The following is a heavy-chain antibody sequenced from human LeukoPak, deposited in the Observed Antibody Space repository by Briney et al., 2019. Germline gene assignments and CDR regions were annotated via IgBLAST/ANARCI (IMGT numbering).Heavy chain of an antibody. Sequence: GGSLRLSCAASGFTFSSYWMHWVRQAPGKGLVWVSRINSDGSSTSYADSVKGRFTISRDNAKNTLYLQMNSLRAEDTAVYYCARDGCSSTSCYADWFDPWGQGTLDTVSS. CDR3: ARDGCSSTSCYADWFDP. CDR2: INSDGSST. D-gene: IGHD2-2*01. J-gene: IGHJ5*02. V-gene: IGHV3-74*01. CDR1: GFTFSSYW.